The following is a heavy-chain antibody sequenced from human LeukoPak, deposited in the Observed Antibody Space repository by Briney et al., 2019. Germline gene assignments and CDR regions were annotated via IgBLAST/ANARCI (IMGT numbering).Heavy chain of an antibody. CDR2: INPNSGDT. J-gene: IGHJ4*02. Sequence: ASVKVSCKASGYTFTDSYLHWVRQAPGQGLEWMGWINPNSGDTNFAQKFQGRVTMTRDTSIGTAYMELGRLRSDDTAMYYCARDSKTCLDYWGQGTLVTVSS. CDR3: ARDSKTCLDY. V-gene: IGHV1-2*02. CDR1: GYTFTDSY.